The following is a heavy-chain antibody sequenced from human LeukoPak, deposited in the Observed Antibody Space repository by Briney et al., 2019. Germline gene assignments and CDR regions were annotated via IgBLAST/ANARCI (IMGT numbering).Heavy chain of an antibody. CDR2: IYPGDSDT. D-gene: IGHD4-23*01. CDR1: GYSFTNYW. Sequence: GESLKISCKGSGYSFTNYWIGWVRQVPGKGLEWMGIIYPGDSDTRYSPSFQGQVTMSADKSISTAYLQWSSLKASDTAMYYCARPTTVVTPRAFDIWGQGTMVTVSS. J-gene: IGHJ3*02. V-gene: IGHV5-51*01. CDR3: ARPTTVVTPRAFDI.